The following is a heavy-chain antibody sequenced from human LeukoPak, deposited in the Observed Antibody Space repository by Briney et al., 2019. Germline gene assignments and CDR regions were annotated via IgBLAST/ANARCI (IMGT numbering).Heavy chain of an antibody. D-gene: IGHD4-17*01. V-gene: IGHV3-30*03. CDR2: ISSDGSNK. CDR3: ARDQNEGYGDYFYYFDY. J-gene: IGHJ4*02. Sequence: GRSLRLSCAASGFTFSRNGMHWVRQAPGKGLEWVAAISSDGSNKWHADSVKGRFTISRDNSKNTLYLQMNSVRAEGTAVYYCARDQNEGYGDYFYYFDYWGQGALVPVCS. CDR1: GFTFSRNG.